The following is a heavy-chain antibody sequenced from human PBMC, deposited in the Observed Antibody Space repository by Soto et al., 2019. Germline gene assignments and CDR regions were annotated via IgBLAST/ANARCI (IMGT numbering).Heavy chain of an antibody. CDR3: AKVPGGCYYLDACDI. CDR1: GFTFSSYG. Sequence: QVQLVESGGGVVQPGRSLRLSCAASGFTFSSYGMHWVRQAPGKGLEWVAVISYDGSNKYYADSVKGRFNISRDNSKKTLYLQRNSLRAEDTAVYYCAKVPGGCYYLDACDIWGQGTMVTVSS. D-gene: IGHD1-26*01. J-gene: IGHJ3*02. V-gene: IGHV3-30*18. CDR2: ISYDGSNK.